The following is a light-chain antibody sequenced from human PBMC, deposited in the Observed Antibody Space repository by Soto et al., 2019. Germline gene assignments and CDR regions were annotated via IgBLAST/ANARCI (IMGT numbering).Light chain of an antibody. V-gene: IGKV1-5*03. CDR1: QSISSW. CDR2: KAS. J-gene: IGKJ1*01. Sequence: DIQMTQSPSTLSASVGDRVTITCRASQSISSWWAWYQQRPGKAPKLLIYKASSLESGVPARFSGSGSGTEFTLTISRLQPDDVATYYCQQYSGYSRAFGQGTKVEIK. CDR3: QQYSGYSRA.